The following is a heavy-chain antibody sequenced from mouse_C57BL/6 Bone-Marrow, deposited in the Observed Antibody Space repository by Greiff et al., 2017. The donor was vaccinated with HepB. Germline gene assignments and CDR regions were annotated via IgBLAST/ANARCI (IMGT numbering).Heavy chain of an antibody. CDR3: ARGLPYYFDY. Sequence: QVQLQQSGAELVKPGASVKLSCKASGYTFTSYWMQWVKQRPGQGLEWIGEIDPSDSYTNYNQKFKGKATLTVVTSSSTAYMQLSSLTSEDSAVYYGARGLPYYFDYWGQGTTLTVSS. V-gene: IGHV1-50*01. D-gene: IGHD6-2*01. CDR1: GYTFTSYW. J-gene: IGHJ2*01. CDR2: IDPSDSYT.